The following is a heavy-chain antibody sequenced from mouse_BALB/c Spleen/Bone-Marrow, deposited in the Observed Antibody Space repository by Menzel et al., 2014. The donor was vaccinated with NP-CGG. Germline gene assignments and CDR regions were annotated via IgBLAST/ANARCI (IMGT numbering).Heavy chain of an antibody. Sequence: EVKVEESGGGLVQPGGSLKLSCAASGFDFSRYWMSWVRQAPGKGLEWIGEINPDSNTINYTPSLKDKFIISRDNAKNTLYLQMSKVKSEDTALYYCARPGYYGWFAYWGQGTLVTVSA. CDR1: GFDFSRYW. D-gene: IGHD2-3*01. CDR2: INPDSNTI. V-gene: IGHV4-1*02. CDR3: ARPGYYGWFAY. J-gene: IGHJ3*01.